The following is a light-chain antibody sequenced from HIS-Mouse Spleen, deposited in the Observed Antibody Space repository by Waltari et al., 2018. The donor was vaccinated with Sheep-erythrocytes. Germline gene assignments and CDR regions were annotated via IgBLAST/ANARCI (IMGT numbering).Light chain of an antibody. V-gene: IGLV2-11*01. CDR1: SSDVGGYNY. J-gene: IGLJ1*01. Sequence: SVSGSPGQSVTISCTGTSSDVGGYNYVSWYQQHPGKATTLMIYDVSKRPSGVPDRFSGSKSGNTASLTISGLQAEDEADYYCCSYAGSYNHVFATGTKVTVL. CDR3: CSYAGSYNHV. CDR2: DVS.